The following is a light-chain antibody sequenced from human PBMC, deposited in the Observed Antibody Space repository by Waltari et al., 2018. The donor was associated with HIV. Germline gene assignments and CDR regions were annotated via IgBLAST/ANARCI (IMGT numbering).Light chain of an antibody. J-gene: IGKJ1*01. CDR3: QQSYTAPWT. CDR1: QYINTF. Sequence: DIQMTQSPSSLSPSVGDRVTTTCRASQYINTFLNWYQQKPGKAPKLLISVASNLQTGVPSRFTGSGSGTDFTLTLSSLQPEDCATYYCQQSYTAPWTFGQGTKV. CDR2: VAS. V-gene: IGKV1-39*01.